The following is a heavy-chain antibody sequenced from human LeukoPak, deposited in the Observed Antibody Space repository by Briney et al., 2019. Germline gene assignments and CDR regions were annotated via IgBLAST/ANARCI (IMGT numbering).Heavy chain of an antibody. Sequence: KTSETLSLTCTVSGGSISSSSYYWGWIRQPPGKGLEWIGSIYYSGSTYYNPSLKSRVTISVDTSKNQFSLKLSSVTAADTAVYYCARQQSTTTYYYMDVWGKGTTVTVSS. J-gene: IGHJ6*03. CDR1: GGSISSSSYY. V-gene: IGHV4-39*01. CDR3: ARQQSTTTYYYMDV. D-gene: IGHD2-2*01. CDR2: IYYSGST.